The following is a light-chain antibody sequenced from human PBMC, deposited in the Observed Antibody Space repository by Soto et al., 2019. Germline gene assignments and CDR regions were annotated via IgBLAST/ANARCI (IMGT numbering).Light chain of an antibody. V-gene: IGKV1-39*01. J-gene: IGKJ4*01. CDR2: AAS. Sequence: DIQMTQSPSSLSASVGDRVTITCRASQSISSYLHWYQQKPGKAPKLLIYAASSLQSGVPSRFSGSGSGTAFTLTISSLQPEDFATYCCQRSFSTPLTFGGGNKVEIK. CDR3: QRSFSTPLT. CDR1: QSISSY.